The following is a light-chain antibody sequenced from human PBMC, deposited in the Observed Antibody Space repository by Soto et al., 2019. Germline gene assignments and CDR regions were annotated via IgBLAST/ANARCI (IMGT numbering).Light chain of an antibody. Sequence: EIVLTQSPGTLSLSPGERATLSCRASQSVSSSYLAWYQQKPGQAPRLLIYGASSRATGIPDRFSGSGSGTDITLTISRLEPEDFSVYYCQQYSSSTLTFGGGTKVEIK. V-gene: IGKV3-20*01. J-gene: IGKJ4*01. CDR2: GAS. CDR3: QQYSSSTLT. CDR1: QSVSSSY.